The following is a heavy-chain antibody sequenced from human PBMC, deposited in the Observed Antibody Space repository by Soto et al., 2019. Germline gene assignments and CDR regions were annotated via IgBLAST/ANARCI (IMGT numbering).Heavy chain of an antibody. CDR2: ISYDGSNK. J-gene: IGHJ6*02. D-gene: IGHD2-15*01. CDR1: GFSFSTYG. Sequence: GGSLRLSCAASGFSFSTYGMHWVRQAPGKGLEWVAVISYDGSNKYYADSVKGRFTISRDNSKNTLDVQMNSLRGEDTAVYYCARQRDRYYYYYGMDVWGQGTTVTVSS. V-gene: IGHV3-30*03. CDR3: ARQRDRYYYYYGMDV.